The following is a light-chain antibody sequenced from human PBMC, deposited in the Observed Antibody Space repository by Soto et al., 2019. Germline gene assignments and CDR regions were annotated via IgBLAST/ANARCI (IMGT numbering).Light chain of an antibody. J-gene: IGKJ1*01. CDR1: EGVSTN. CDR2: GAS. Sequence: VIKQSPGTVSVKQGESATLSCRASEGVSTNLAWYQQKPGQTPRLLIYGASTGATGIPDRFSGSGSGTEFTLTIGSLQSEDCALYYCQQYNNWPGTFGQRTNVYI. V-gene: IGKV3-15*01. CDR3: QQYNNWPGT.